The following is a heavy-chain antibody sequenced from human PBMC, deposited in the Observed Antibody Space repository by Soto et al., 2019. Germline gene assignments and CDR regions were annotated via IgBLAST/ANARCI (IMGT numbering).Heavy chain of an antibody. D-gene: IGHD2-15*01. CDR3: ATVGSSGDPPDY. V-gene: IGHV1-24*01. CDR1: GYTLTELS. Sequence: ASVKVSCKVSGYTLTELSMHWVRQAPGKGLEWMGGFDPEDGGTIYAQKFQGRVTMTEDTSTDTAYMELSSLRSEDTAVYYCATVGSSGDPPDYWGQGTLVTVSS. J-gene: IGHJ4*02. CDR2: FDPEDGGT.